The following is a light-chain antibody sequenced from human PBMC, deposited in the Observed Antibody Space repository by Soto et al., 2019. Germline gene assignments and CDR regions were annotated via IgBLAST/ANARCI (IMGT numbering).Light chain of an antibody. V-gene: IGLV2-14*01. J-gene: IGLJ3*02. Sequence: QSALTQPASVSGSPGQSITISCTGTSSDVGGSNYVSWYQQHPGKDPKLLIYEVTNRPSGISNRFSGSKSGNTASLTISGLQAEDETDYYCSSYRSSTTWVFGGGTKLTVL. CDR2: EVT. CDR3: SSYRSSTTWV. CDR1: SSDVGGSNY.